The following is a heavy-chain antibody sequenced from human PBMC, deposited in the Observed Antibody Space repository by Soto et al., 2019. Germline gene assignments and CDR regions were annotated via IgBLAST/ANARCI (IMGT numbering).Heavy chain of an antibody. CDR2: IDTSGGST. V-gene: IGHV3-23*01. CDR3: AKDYDFWSGYFHPIDS. D-gene: IGHD3-3*01. CDR1: AFTFSSYA. J-gene: IGHJ4*02. Sequence: GGALRLSCAASAFTFSSYAMSWVRQAPGKGLEWVSGIDTSGGSTYYADSVKGRFTISRDNSKNTLYLQMNSLRAEDTALYYCAKDYDFWSGYFHPIDSWGQGTLVTVSS.